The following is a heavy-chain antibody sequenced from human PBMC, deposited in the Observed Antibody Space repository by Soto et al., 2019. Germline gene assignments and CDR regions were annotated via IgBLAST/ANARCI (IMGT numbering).Heavy chain of an antibody. D-gene: IGHD6-13*01. CDR1: GFFFTTYA. Sequence: GSLRLSCAASGFFFTTYAMNWVRQAPEKGLEWVSGVSGSGGAASYADSVKGRFTISRDNSKNILYLQMNSLRADDTALYYCAKDAIMVSSSYNYFDYWGQGTLVTVSS. CDR3: AKDAIMVSSSYNYFDY. CDR2: VSGSGGAA. V-gene: IGHV3-23*01. J-gene: IGHJ4*02.